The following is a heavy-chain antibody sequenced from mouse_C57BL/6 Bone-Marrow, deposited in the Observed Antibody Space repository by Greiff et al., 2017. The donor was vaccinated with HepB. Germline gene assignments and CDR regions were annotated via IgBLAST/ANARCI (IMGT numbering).Heavy chain of an antibody. CDR1: GFTFSDYG. Sequence: EVKVVESGGGLVKPGGSLKLSCAASGFTFSDYGMHWVRQAPEKGLEWVAYISSGSSTIYYADTVKGRFTISRDNAKNTLFLQMTSLRSEDTAMYYCARKESQLAGFDYWGQGTTLTVSS. V-gene: IGHV5-17*01. CDR3: ARKESQLAGFDY. J-gene: IGHJ2*01. CDR2: ISSGSSTI. D-gene: IGHD2-12*01.